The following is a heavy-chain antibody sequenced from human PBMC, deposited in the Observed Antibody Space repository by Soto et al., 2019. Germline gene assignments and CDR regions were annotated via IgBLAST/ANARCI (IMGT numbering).Heavy chain of an antibody. CDR2: ISSSSSYT. D-gene: IGHD3-22*01. Sequence: GGSLRLSCAASGFTFSDYYMSWIRQAPGKGLEWVSYISSSSSYTNYADSVKGRFTISRDNAKNSLYLQMRSLRAEDTAVYYCARGSMADYYDSSGYRDAFDIWGQGTMVTVSS. V-gene: IGHV3-11*06. CDR3: ARGSMADYYDSSGYRDAFDI. CDR1: GFTFSDYY. J-gene: IGHJ3*02.